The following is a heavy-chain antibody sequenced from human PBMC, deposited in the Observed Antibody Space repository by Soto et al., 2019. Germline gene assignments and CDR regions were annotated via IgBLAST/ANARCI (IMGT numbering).Heavy chain of an antibody. J-gene: IGHJ3*02. CDR2: IYYSGST. V-gene: IGHV4-30-4*01. D-gene: IGHD3-9*01. Sequence: SETLSLTCTVSGGSISSGDYYWSWIRQPPGKGLEWIGYIYYSGSTYYNPSLKSRVTISVDTSKNQFSLKLSSVTAADTAVYYCARDSLLRYFDWPTNAFDIWGQGTMVTVSS. CDR3: ARDSLLRYFDWPTNAFDI. CDR1: GGSISSGDYY.